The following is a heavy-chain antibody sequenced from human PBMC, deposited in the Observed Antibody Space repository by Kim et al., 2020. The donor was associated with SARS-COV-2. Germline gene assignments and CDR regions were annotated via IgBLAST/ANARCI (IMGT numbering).Heavy chain of an antibody. V-gene: IGHV6-1*01. D-gene: IGHD3-10*01. CDR2: TYYRSKWYN. Sequence: SQTLSLTCAISGDSVSSNSTAWNWIRQSPSRGLEWLGRTYYRSKWYNDYAVSVKSRITINPDTSKNQFSLQLNSVTPEDTAVYYCAREGITMVREVVGWFAPWGQGTLVTVSS. CDR3: AREGITMVREVVGWFAP. J-gene: IGHJ5*02. CDR1: GDSVSSNSTA.